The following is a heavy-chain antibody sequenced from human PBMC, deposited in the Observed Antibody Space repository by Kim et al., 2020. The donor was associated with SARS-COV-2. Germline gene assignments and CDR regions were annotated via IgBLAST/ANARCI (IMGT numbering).Heavy chain of an antibody. Sequence: KGRFTNSRDNYKNTLYRQMNSLRAEETAVYYCAKDYTHGITMVRGGIFDYWGQGTLVTVSS. V-gene: IGHV3-30*02. D-gene: IGHD3-10*01. CDR3: AKDYTHGITMVRGGIFDY. J-gene: IGHJ4*02.